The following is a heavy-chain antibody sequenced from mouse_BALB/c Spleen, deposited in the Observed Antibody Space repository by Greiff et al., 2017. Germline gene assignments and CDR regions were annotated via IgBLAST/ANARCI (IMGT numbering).Heavy chain of an antibody. V-gene: IGHV7-1*02. CDR3: AREPYYGSSYWYFDV. D-gene: IGHD1-1*01. CDR1: GFTFSDFY. CDR2: SRNKANDYTT. Sequence: EVNLVESGGGLVQPGGSLRLSCATSGFTFSDFYMEWVRQPPGKRLEWIAASRNKANDYTTEYSASVKGRFIVSRDTSQSILYLQMNALRAEDTAIYYCAREPYYGSSYWYFDVWGAGTTVTVSS. J-gene: IGHJ1*01.